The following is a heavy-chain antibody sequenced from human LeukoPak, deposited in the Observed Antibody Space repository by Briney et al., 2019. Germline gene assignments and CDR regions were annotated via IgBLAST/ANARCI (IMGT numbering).Heavy chain of an antibody. J-gene: IGHJ6*03. V-gene: IGHV4-39*01. CDR2: IYYSGST. CDR3: ARHGGSGGNYYYYYMDV. Sequence: PSETLSLTCTVSGGSTSSSSYYWGWIRQPPGKGLEWIGSIYYSGSTYYNPSLKSRVTISVDTSKNQFSLKLSSVTAADTAVYYCARHGGSGGNYYYYYMDVWGKGTTVTISS. CDR1: GGSTSSSSYY. D-gene: IGHD6-19*01.